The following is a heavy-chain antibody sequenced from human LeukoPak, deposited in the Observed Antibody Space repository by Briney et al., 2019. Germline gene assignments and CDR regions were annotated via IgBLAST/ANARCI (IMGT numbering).Heavy chain of an antibody. D-gene: IGHD3-10*02. V-gene: IGHV3-7*01. CDR1: GFTFTTYL. CDR2: IKQDGNEK. Sequence: GGSLRLSCAASGFTFTTYLMSWVRQAPGKGLEWVANIKQDGNEKYYVDSVKGRFTISRDNAKNSLYLQMNSLRAEDTAVYYCAELGITMIGGVWGKGTTVTISS. CDR3: AELGITMIGGV. J-gene: IGHJ6*04.